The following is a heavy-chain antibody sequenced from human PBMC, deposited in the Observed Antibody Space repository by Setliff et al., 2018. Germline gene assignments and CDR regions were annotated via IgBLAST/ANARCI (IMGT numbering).Heavy chain of an antibody. CDR1: GFTFSTYA. CDR3: AKEKSSSTWYERKPFDC. D-gene: IGHD6-13*01. J-gene: IGHJ4*02. CDR2: INSDGSST. V-gene: IGHV3-23*01. Sequence: QPGGSLRLSCAASGFTFSTYAMSWVRQAPGKGLVWVSRINSDGSSTTYADSVKGRFTISRDNAKNTLYLQMNSLRAEDTAVYYCAKEKSSSTWYERKPFDCWGQGTPVTVSS.